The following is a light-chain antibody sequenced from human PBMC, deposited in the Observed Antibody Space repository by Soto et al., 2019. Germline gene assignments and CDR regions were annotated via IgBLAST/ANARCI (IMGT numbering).Light chain of an antibody. J-gene: IGKJ1*01. Sequence: ESVLTQSPGTLSLSPGERSTLSCRASQSVTSGYLAWYQQKPGQAPRLLIYGASSRATGIPDRFRGSGSGTDFTLTISRLEPEDFAMYYCQQYHNSPRTFGQGTKVEIK. V-gene: IGKV3-20*01. CDR1: QSVTSGY. CDR3: QQYHNSPRT. CDR2: GAS.